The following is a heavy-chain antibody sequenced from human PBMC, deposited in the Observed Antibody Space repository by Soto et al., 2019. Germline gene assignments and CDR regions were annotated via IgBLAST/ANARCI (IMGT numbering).Heavy chain of an antibody. J-gene: IGHJ6*02. D-gene: IGHD5-12*01. Sequence: ASVKVSCKASGYTFTSYDINWVRQATGQGLEWMGWMNPNSGNTGYAQKFQGRVTMTRNTSISTAYMELSSLRSDDTAVYYCAREMATSHYYGMDVWGQGTTVTVSS. CDR2: MNPNSGNT. CDR1: GYTFTSYD. CDR3: AREMATSHYYGMDV. V-gene: IGHV1-8*01.